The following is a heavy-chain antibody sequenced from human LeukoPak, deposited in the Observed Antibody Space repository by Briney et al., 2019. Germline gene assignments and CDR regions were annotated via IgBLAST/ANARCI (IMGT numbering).Heavy chain of an antibody. CDR2: FDPEDGET. Sequence: ASVKVSCKVSGYTLTELSMHWVRQAPGKGLEWMGGFDPEDGETIYAQKFQGRVTMTEDTSTDTAYMELSSLRSEDTAVYYCATVTLDYGDYGFDYWGQGTLVTASS. D-gene: IGHD4-17*01. CDR3: ATVTLDYGDYGFDY. J-gene: IGHJ4*02. CDR1: GYTLTELS. V-gene: IGHV1-24*01.